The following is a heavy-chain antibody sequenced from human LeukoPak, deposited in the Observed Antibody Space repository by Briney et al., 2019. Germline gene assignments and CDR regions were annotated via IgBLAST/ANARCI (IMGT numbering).Heavy chain of an antibody. D-gene: IGHD1-26*01. CDR1: GYNFATSG. Sequence: ASVRVSCKAYGYNFATSGIGWVRQAPGQGLERLGWISGYNGNTKSPPKLQGRVTMTTDKSTDTAYLELGSPRVDDTAIYYCARDLGPYTGSYYSYYHYRDVWGEGTSVTVSS. J-gene: IGHJ6*03. CDR3: ARDLGPYTGSYYSYYHYRDV. CDR2: ISGYNGNT. V-gene: IGHV1-18*01.